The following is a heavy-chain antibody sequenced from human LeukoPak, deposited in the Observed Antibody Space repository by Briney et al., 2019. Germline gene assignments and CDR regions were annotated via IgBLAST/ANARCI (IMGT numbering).Heavy chain of an antibody. V-gene: IGHV3-23*01. CDR3: AKDAVLRYFDWLPLDY. Sequence: GGSLRLSCAAPGFTFSSYAMSWVRQAPGKGPEWVSAISGSGGSTYYADSVKGRFTISRDNSKNTLYLQMNSLRAEDTAVYYCAKDAVLRYFDWLPLDYWGQGTLVTVSS. CDR2: ISGSGGST. D-gene: IGHD3-9*01. J-gene: IGHJ4*02. CDR1: GFTFSSYA.